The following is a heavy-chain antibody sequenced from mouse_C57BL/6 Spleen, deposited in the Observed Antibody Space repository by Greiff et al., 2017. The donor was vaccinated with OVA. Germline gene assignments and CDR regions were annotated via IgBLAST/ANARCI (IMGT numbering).Heavy chain of an antibody. CDR2: IRNKANNHAT. CDR1: GFTFSDAW. Sequence: EVHLVESGGGLVQPGGSLKLSCAASGFTFSDAWMDWVRQSPEKGLEWVAAIRNKANNHATYYAASVKGRFSISRDDSKRSVYLQMYSLRAEDSGIYYCTRSRGLIDYWGQGTTLTVSS. D-gene: IGHD6-2*01. V-gene: IGHV6-6*01. J-gene: IGHJ2*01. CDR3: TRSRGLIDY.